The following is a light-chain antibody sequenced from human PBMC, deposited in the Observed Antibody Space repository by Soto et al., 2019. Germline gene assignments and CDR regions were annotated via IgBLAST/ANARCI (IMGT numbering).Light chain of an antibody. Sequence: LTQPPSASGSPGQSVTISCTGTSSDVGGYNYVSWYQQHPGKAPKLVIYEVTKRPSGVPHRFSGSKSGTSASLAISGLQSEDEADYYCATWDDTLHGPVFGGGTKVTFL. J-gene: IGLJ2*01. CDR1: SSDVGGYNY. V-gene: IGLV2-8*01. CDR2: EVT. CDR3: ATWDDTLHGPV.